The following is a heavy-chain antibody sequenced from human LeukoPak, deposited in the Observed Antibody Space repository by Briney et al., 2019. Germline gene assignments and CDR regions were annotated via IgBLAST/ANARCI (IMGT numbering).Heavy chain of an antibody. J-gene: IGHJ4*02. Sequence: SETLSLTCTVSGGSISSGDYYWSWLRQPPGKGLEWIGYIYYSGSTYYNPSLKSRVTISVDTSKNQFSLKLSSVTAADTAVYYCARGRNDYVWGSYRPSDYWGQGTLVTVSS. CDR3: ARGRNDYVWGSYRPSDY. CDR2: IYYSGST. D-gene: IGHD3-16*02. V-gene: IGHV4-30-4*01. CDR1: GGSISSGDYY.